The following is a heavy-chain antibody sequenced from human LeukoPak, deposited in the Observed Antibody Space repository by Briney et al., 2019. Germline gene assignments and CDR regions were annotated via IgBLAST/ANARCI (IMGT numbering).Heavy chain of an antibody. D-gene: IGHD2-21*01. J-gene: IGHJ5*02. CDR2: IHYSGAT. CDR3: ARDSYMVVAPGSWFDP. Sequence: SETLSLTCTVSGASITSGDYFWSWIRQPPGKGLEWIGYIHYSGATYSNPSLKSRVTISVDTSKNQCSLKLSSVTVADTAVYYCARDSYMVVAPGSWFDPWGQGTLVTVSS. CDR1: GASITSGDYF. V-gene: IGHV4-30-4*01.